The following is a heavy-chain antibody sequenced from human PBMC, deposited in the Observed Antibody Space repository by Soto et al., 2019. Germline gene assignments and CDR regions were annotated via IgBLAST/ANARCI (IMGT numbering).Heavy chain of an antibody. J-gene: IGHJ3*02. CDR3: ARAKQWPDAFDI. Sequence: ASVKVSCKASGYTFTSYDINWVRQATGQGLEWMGWMNPNSGNTGYAQKFQGRFTMTRNTSISTAYMELSSLRFEDTAVYYCARAKQWPDAFDIWGQGTMVTVSS. V-gene: IGHV1-8*01. CDR2: MNPNSGNT. CDR1: GYTFTSYD. D-gene: IGHD6-19*01.